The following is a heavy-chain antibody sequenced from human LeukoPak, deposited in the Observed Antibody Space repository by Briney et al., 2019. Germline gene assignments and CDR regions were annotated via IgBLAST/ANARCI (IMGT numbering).Heavy chain of an antibody. CDR1: GFTFSSYS. D-gene: IGHD2-8*01. Sequence: AGGSLRLSCAASGFTFSSYSMNWVRQAPGKGLEWVSSISSSSSYIYYADSVKGRFTISRDNAKNSLYLQMNSLRAEDTAVYYCAREVLRYDAFDIWGQGTMVTVSS. J-gene: IGHJ3*02. CDR3: AREVLRYDAFDI. CDR2: ISSSSSYI. V-gene: IGHV3-21*01.